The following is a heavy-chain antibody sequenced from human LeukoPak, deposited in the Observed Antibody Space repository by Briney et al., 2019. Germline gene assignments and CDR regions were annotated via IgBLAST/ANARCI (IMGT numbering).Heavy chain of an antibody. V-gene: IGHV3-48*04. CDR3: ARVMVRGVIPDY. CDR2: ISSSSGTI. J-gene: IGHJ4*02. D-gene: IGHD3-10*01. CDR1: GFTFSSYS. Sequence: GGSLRLSCAASGFTFSSYSMNWVRQAPGKGLEWVSYISSSSGTIYYADSVKGRFTISRDNAKNSLYLQMNSLRAEDTAVYYCARVMVRGVIPDYWGQGTLVTVSS.